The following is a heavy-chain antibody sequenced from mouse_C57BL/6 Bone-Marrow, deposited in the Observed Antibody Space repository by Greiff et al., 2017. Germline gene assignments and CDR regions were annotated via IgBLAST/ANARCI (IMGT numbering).Heavy chain of an antibody. D-gene: IGHD2-3*01. CDR1: GFTFSSYG. CDR3: ARHDGGTFDY. V-gene: IGHV5-6*01. J-gene: IGHJ2*01. Sequence: EVKLMESGGDLVKPGGSLKLSCAASGFTFSSYGMSWVRQTPDKRLEWVATISSGGSYTYYPDSVKGRFTISRDNAKNTLYLQMSSLKSEDTAMYYCARHDGGTFDYWGQGTTLTVSS. CDR2: ISSGGSYT.